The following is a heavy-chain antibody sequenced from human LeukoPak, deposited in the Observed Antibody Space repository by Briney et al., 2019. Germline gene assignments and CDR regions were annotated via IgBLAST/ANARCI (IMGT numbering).Heavy chain of an antibody. CDR3: AREPPTYCGGDCYIDY. Sequence: GGSLRLSCAASGFPVSSSYMNWVRQAPGKGLEWVSVIYRGCSTYYADSVKGRFTISRDNSKNTLYLQMNSLRAEDTAVYYCAREPPTYCGGDCYIDYWGQGTLVTVSS. CDR1: GFPVSSSY. CDR2: IYRGCST. J-gene: IGHJ4*02. D-gene: IGHD2-21*02. V-gene: IGHV3-66*01.